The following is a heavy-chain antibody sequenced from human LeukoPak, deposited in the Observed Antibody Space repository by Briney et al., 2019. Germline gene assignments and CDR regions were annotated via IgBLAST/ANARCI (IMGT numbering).Heavy chain of an antibody. J-gene: IGHJ4*02. CDR3: ARDRLGDYDHSSYYDK. D-gene: IGHD3-22*01. CDR1: GFTVSDYY. CDR2: ICDSGRTI. Sequence: GGSLRLSCAASGFTVSDYYMSWIRQAPGKGLEWVSYICDSGRTIYYADSVKGRFTISRDNAKNSVYLQMNNLGAEDTAVYYCARDRLGDYDHSSYYDKWGQGTLVTVSS. V-gene: IGHV3-11*01.